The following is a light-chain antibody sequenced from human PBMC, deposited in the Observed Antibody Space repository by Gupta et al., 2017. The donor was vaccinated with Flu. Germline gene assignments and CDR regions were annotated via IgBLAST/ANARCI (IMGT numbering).Light chain of an antibody. CDR3: QVWESTTVV. CDR1: NLGNKY. Sequence: SYELTQPPSVSVSPGQTASITCSGENLGNKYVCWYQQKSGQSPVVGIYQDTKRPSGISERFSGSTSGNTATLTITGTQAQDEADFYCQVWESTTVVFGGGTRLTV. J-gene: IGLJ2*01. CDR2: QDT. V-gene: IGLV3-1*01.